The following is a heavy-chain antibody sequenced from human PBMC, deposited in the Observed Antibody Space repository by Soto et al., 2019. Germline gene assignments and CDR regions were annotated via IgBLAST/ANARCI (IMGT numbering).Heavy chain of an antibody. CDR1: GCXIXSYY. Sequence: SETLSLTCTFSGCXIXSYYWSWIRQPPGKGLEWIGYIYYSGSTNYNPSLKSRVTISVDTSKNQFSLKLSSVTAADTAVYYCARAAGLQLWTNWFDPWGQGTLVTVSS. J-gene: IGHJ5*02. CDR2: IYYSGST. CDR3: ARAAGLQLWTNWFDP. V-gene: IGHV4-59*01. D-gene: IGHD5-18*01.